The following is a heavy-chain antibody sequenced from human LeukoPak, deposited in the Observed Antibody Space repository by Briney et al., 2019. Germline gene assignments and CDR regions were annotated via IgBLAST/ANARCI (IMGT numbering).Heavy chain of an antibody. V-gene: IGHV4-59*08. CDR3: ASGYSYGLPYNY. J-gene: IGHJ4*02. D-gene: IGHD5-18*01. CDR2: IYYSGST. Sequence: SETLSLTCTVSAGSISSYYWSWIRQPPGKGLEWIGYIYYSGSTNYNPSLKSRVTISVDTSKNQFSLKLSSVTAADTAVYYCASGYSYGLPYNYWGQGTLVTVSS. CDR1: AGSISSYY.